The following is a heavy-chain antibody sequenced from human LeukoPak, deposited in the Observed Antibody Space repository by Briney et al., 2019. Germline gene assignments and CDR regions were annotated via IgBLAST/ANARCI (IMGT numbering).Heavy chain of an antibody. D-gene: IGHD3-16*01. V-gene: IGHV4-38-2*01. CDR1: GDAISSGNY. CDR2: IHHSGYT. J-gene: IGHJ4*02. Sequence: RPSETLSLTCVVSGDAISSGNYWAWIRQPPEKGLEWIGNIHHSGYTNYNPSLKSRVTISVDTSKNQFSLKMKSVTAADTAVYYCARLGSDYWGQGTLVTVSS. CDR3: ARLGSDY.